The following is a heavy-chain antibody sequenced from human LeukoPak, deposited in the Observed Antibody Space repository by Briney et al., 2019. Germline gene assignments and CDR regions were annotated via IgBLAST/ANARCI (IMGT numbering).Heavy chain of an antibody. V-gene: IGHV4-38-2*02. J-gene: IGHJ4*02. Sequence: SETLSLTCTVSGYSISSGYYWGWIRQPPGKGLEWIGGLYHSGNTYYNPSLKSRVTMSVDTSKNQFSLRLSSVTAADTAVYYCARNEYYDSWSGYLGYFDYWGQGTLVTVSS. CDR1: GYSISSGYY. CDR3: ARNEYYDSWSGYLGYFDY. D-gene: IGHD3-3*01. CDR2: LYHSGNT.